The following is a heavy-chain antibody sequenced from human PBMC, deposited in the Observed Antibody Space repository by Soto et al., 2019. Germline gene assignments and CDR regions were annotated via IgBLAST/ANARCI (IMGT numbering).Heavy chain of an antibody. Sequence: SETLSLTCTVSGGSISSSSYYWGWIRQPPGKGLEWIGSIYYSGSTYYNPSLKSRVTISVDTSKNQFSLKLSSVTAADTAVYNCARKSWEPLGNWFDPWGQGTLVTVSS. D-gene: IGHD1-1*01. V-gene: IGHV4-39*01. J-gene: IGHJ5*02. CDR3: ARKSWEPLGNWFDP. CDR1: GGSISSSSYY. CDR2: IYYSGST.